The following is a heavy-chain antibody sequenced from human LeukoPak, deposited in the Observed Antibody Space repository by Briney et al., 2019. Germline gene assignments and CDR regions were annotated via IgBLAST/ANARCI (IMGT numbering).Heavy chain of an antibody. Sequence: PSETLSLTCSVSGDSISGYYWSWIRQPAGKGLEWIGRIYTSGSTNYNPSLKSRVTMSVDTSKSQFSLNLTSATAADTAVYYCARDRSASYRFDYWGQGTLVTVSS. J-gene: IGHJ4*02. CDR1: GDSISGYY. V-gene: IGHV4-4*07. D-gene: IGHD1-26*01. CDR3: ARDRSASYRFDY. CDR2: IYTSGST.